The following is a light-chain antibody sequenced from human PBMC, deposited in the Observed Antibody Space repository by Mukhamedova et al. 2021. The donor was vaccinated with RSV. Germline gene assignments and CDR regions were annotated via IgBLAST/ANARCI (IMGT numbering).Light chain of an antibody. CDR3: GSYPINNMV. CDR2: DIV. V-gene: IGLV2-11*03. CDR1: PSNVGGYNY. Sequence: CTGVPSNVGGYNYVSWYQRHPHKVPKLIIHDIVKRPSGVPDRFSASKSGNTASLTISGLQAEDEADYFCGSYPINNMVLGGGTK. J-gene: IGLJ2*01.